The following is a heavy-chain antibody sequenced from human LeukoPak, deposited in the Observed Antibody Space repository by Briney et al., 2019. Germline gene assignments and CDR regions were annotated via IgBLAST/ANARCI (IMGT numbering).Heavy chain of an antibody. J-gene: IGHJ4*02. CDR2: ISWNSGGI. CDR1: GFIFDDYA. CDR3: AKDFYRAVAGSIGF. Sequence: GRSLRLSCAASGFIFDDYAMHWVRQAPGKGLEWVSGISWNSGGIGYADSVKGRFTISRDNAKKSLYLQMNSLRAEGTALHYCAKDFYRAVAGSIGFWGQGILVTVSS. D-gene: IGHD6-19*01. V-gene: IGHV3-9*01.